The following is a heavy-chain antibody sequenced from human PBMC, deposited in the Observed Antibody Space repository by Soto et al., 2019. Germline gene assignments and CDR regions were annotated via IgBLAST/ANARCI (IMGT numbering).Heavy chain of an antibody. CDR2: IYYSGST. Sequence: SDTLSLTCTVSGGSISSSTYYWGWIRQPPGKGLEWIGSIYYSGSTYYNPSLKSRVTISVDTSKNQFSLKLSSVTAADTAVYYCTGTDSSSWYDNWFDPWGQGTLVTVS. D-gene: IGHD6-13*01. CDR1: GGSISSSTYY. V-gene: IGHV4-39*01. J-gene: IGHJ5*02. CDR3: TGTDSSSWYDNWFDP.